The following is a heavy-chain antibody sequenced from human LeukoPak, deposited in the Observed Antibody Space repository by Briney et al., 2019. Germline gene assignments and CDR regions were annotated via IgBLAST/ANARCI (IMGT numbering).Heavy chain of an antibody. D-gene: IGHD5-18*01. CDR2: ISYDGSNK. Sequence: GGSLRLSCAASGFTFSSSAMHWVRQAPGKGLEWVEVISYDGSNKYYADSVKGRFTISRDNSKNTLYLQMNSLRAEDTAVYYCARDEAGRIQLWSNFDYWGQGTLVTVSS. CDR1: GFTFSSSA. V-gene: IGHV3-30-3*01. J-gene: IGHJ4*02. CDR3: ARDEAGRIQLWSNFDY.